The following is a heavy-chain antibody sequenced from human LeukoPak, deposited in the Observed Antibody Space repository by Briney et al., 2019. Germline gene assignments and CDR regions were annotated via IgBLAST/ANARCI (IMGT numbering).Heavy chain of an antibody. CDR1: GFTVSSNY. V-gene: IGHV3-66*01. CDR2: IYSGGST. D-gene: IGHD6-13*01. J-gene: IGHJ3*02. Sequence: QPGGSLRLSCAASGFTVSSNYMSWVRQAPGKGLEWVSVIYSGGSTYYADSVKGRFTISRDNSKNTLYLQMNSLRAEDTAVYYCAREPCSSSPFDIWGQGTMVTVSS. CDR3: AREPCSSSPFDI.